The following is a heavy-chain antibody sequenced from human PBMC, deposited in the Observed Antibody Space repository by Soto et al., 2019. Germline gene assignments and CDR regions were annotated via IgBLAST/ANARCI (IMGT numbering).Heavy chain of an antibody. CDR2: ISNDGSNK. V-gene: IGHV3-30*18. J-gene: IGHJ4*02. Sequence: PGGSLRLSCAASGFSFSTYGMHWVRQAPGKGLEWVAFISNDGSNKYYADSVKGRFTISRDNSKNTLYLQMNSLRAEDTAVYYCAKGFGNYRALDYWGQGTLVTVSS. CDR3: AKGFGNYRALDY. CDR1: GFSFSTYG. D-gene: IGHD1-7*01.